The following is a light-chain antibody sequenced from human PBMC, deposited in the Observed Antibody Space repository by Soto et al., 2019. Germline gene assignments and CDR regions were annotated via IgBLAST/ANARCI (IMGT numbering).Light chain of an antibody. CDR3: AAWDDSLSVYV. V-gene: IGLV1-47*01. CDR2: RNN. CDR1: SSNIGSNY. Sequence: QSALTQPPSASGTPGQRVTISCSVSSSNIGSNYVYWYQHLPGTAPKLLIYRNNQRPSGVPDRFSGSKSGTSASLAISGLRSEDEADYYCAAWDDSLSVYVFGTGTKVTVL. J-gene: IGLJ1*01.